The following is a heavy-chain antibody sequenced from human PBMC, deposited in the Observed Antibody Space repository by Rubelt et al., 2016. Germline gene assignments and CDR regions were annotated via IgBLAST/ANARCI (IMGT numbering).Heavy chain of an antibody. CDR1: GGSISSYY. D-gene: IGHD1-1*01. CDR3: ARGAVTTHYFDY. V-gene: IGHV4-59*01. J-gene: IGHJ4*02. CDR2: IYYSGST. Sequence: QVQLQQWGAGLLKPSETLSLTCTVSGGSISSYYWSWIRQPPGKGLEWIGYIYYSGSTNYNPSLKSRVTISVDTSKNQFSLKLSSVTAADTAVYYCARGAVTTHYFDYWGQGTLVTVSS.